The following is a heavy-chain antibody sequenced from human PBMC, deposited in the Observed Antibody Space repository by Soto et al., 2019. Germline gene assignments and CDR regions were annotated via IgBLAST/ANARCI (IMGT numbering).Heavy chain of an antibody. CDR3: ARAYGSDKGYYYYGMDV. Sequence: QVQLVESGGGVVQPGRSLRLSCAASGFTFSSYAMHWVRQAPGKGLERVAVISYDGSNKYYADSVKGRFTISRDNSKNTLYLQMNSLRAEDTAVYYCARAYGSDKGYYYYGMDVWGQGTTVTVSS. CDR1: GFTFSSYA. D-gene: IGHD3-10*01. J-gene: IGHJ6*02. CDR2: ISYDGSNK. V-gene: IGHV3-30-3*01.